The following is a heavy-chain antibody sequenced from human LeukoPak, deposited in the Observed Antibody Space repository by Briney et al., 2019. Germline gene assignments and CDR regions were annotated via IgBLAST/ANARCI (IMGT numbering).Heavy chain of an antibody. J-gene: IGHJ4*02. CDR2: MNPNSGNT. V-gene: IGHV1-8*02. Sequence: GASVKVSCKASGYTFTGYYMHWVRQAPGQGLEWMGWMNPNSGNTGYAQKFQGRVTMTRNTSISTAYMELSSLRSEDTAVYYCARVPPRKRGHSYFDYWGQGTLVTVSS. CDR3: ARVPPRKRGHSYFDY. CDR1: GYTFTGYY. D-gene: IGHD5-18*01.